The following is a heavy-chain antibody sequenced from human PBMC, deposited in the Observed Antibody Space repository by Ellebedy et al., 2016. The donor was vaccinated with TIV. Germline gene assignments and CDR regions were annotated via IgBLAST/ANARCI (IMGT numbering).Heavy chain of an antibody. D-gene: IGHD3-16*01. CDR2: IYYSGST. V-gene: IGHV4-61*01. J-gene: IGHJ4*02. Sequence: SETLSLXXTVSGGSVSSGRYCWSWIRQPPGKGLEWIGYIYYSGSTNYNPSLKSRVTISVDTSKNQFSLKLSSVTAADTAVYYCARRALRGSTLSLWGQGTLVTVSS. CDR1: GGSVSSGRYC. CDR3: ARRALRGSTLSL.